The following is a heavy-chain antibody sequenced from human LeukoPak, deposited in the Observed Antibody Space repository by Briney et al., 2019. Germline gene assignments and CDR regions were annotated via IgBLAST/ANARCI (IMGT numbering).Heavy chain of an antibody. Sequence: GGSLRLSCAASGFTFSSYEMNWVRQAPGKGLEWVSYISSSGSTIYYEDSVKGRFTISRDNAKNSLYLQMNSLRAEDTAVYYCARTTLPEYYYYYYGMDVWGQGTTVTVSS. CDR1: GFTFSSYE. CDR2: ISSSGSTI. V-gene: IGHV3-48*03. J-gene: IGHJ6*02. D-gene: IGHD1-14*01. CDR3: ARTTLPEYYYYYYGMDV.